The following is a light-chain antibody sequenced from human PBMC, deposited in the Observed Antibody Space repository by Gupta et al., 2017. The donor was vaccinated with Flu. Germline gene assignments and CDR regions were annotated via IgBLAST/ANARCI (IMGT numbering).Light chain of an antibody. CDR3: EQRSSLPCT. J-gene: IGKJ2*02. V-gene: IGKV6-21*01. Sequence: PEFQSVTPKEKVAVTCRSSQRIGSRLQCHQQKPGQSTKVLVNYPSQHGSGVRSRFSGSGSVIDLSLTIKRGEGEDAAPYYFEQRSSLPCTFGPRPKVEIK. CDR2: YPS. CDR1: QRIGSR.